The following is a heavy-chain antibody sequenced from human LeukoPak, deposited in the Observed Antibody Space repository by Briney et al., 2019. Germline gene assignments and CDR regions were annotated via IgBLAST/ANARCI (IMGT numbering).Heavy chain of an antibody. D-gene: IGHD1-26*01. Sequence: PSETLSLTCTVSGGSLSSSSYYWGWIRQPPGKGLEWIGSFYYSGSTYYNPSLKSRVTISVDTSKNQFSLKLSSVTAADTAVYYCARFGGTYYGDFDYWGQGTLVTVSS. J-gene: IGHJ4*02. V-gene: IGHV4-39*01. CDR1: GGSLSSSSYY. CDR2: FYYSGST. CDR3: ARFGGTYYGDFDY.